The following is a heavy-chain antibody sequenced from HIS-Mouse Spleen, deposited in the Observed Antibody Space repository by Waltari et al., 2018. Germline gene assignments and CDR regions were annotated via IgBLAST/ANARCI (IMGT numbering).Heavy chain of an antibody. D-gene: IGHD1-26*01. J-gene: IGHJ4*02. CDR2: ISYDGSNK. V-gene: IGHV3-30*18. CDR3: AKDRGSQFDY. CDR1: GFTFSSYG. Sequence: QVQLVESGGGVVQPVRSLRLSCAASGFTFSSYGMHWVRQAPGKGLEWVAVISYDGSNKYYADSVKGRFTISRDNSKNTLYLQMNSLRAEDTAVYYCAKDRGSQFDYWGQGTLVTVSS.